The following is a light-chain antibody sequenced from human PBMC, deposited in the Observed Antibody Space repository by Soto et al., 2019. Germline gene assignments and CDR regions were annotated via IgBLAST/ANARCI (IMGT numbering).Light chain of an antibody. CDR1: QSISVY. CDR2: AAS. Sequence: DIPMTQSPSSLSASVGDRVTITCRASQSISVYLNWYQQRPGKAPKLLIYAASKLQSGVPSRFSGSGSGTDFTLTISSLQPEDFATYYCQQCYSALPTFGQGTKLDI. V-gene: IGKV1-39*01. CDR3: QQCYSALPT. J-gene: IGKJ2*01.